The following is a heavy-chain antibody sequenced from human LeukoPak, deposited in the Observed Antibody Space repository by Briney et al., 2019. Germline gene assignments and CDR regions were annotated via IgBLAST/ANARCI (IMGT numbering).Heavy chain of an antibody. J-gene: IGHJ4*02. CDR2: INPNSGGT. V-gene: IGHV1-2*02. CDR3: ARERWGGYDSSGYVY. CDR1: GYTFTGYY. D-gene: IGHD3-22*01. Sequence: GASVKVSCTASGYTFTGYYMHWVRQAPGQGLEWMGWINPNSGGTNYAQKFQGRVNMTRDTSISTAYMELSRLRSDDTAVYYCARERWGGYDSSGYVYWGQGTLVTVSS.